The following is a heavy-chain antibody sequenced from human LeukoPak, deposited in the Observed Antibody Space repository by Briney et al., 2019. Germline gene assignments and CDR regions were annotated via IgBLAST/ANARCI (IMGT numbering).Heavy chain of an antibody. Sequence: AASVKVSCKASGYTFTSYGISWVRQAPGQGLEWMGWISAYNGNTNYAQKLQGRVTMTTDTSTSTAYMELRRLRSDDTAVYYCARQNEQQLPPWLDAFDIWGQGTMVTVSS. CDR1: GYTFTSYG. V-gene: IGHV1-18*01. D-gene: IGHD6-13*01. J-gene: IGHJ3*02. CDR3: ARQNEQQLPPWLDAFDI. CDR2: ISAYNGNT.